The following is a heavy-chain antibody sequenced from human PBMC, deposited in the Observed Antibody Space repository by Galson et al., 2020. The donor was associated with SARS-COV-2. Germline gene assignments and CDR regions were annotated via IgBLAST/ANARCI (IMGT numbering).Heavy chain of an antibody. CDR3: ARDPNIVIVPSAMFCDFDY. V-gene: IGHV1-18*04. J-gene: IGHJ4*02. CDR2: ISADNGNT. CDR1: GYTFTSYG. Sequence: GESLKISCKTSGYTFTSYGIIWVRQAPGQGLEWMGWISADNGNTNYAQKFQGRVTMTTDTSTDTAYMELRSLRSDDTAVYYCARDPNIVIVPSAMFCDFDYWGQGTLVTVSS. D-gene: IGHD2-2*01.